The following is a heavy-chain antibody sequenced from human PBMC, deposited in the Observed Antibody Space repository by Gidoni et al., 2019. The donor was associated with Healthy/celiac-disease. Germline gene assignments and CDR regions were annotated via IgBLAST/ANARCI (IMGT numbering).Heavy chain of an antibody. CDR1: GLTFSSYA. J-gene: IGHJ3*01. V-gene: IGHV3-30-3*01. CDR3: AREMATP. CDR2: ISYDGSNK. Sequence: QVPLVESGGGLVHPVRSLRLSCAATGLTFSSYAMHWVRQAPGKGLEWVAVISYDGSNKYYADSVKGRFTISRDNSKNTLYLQMNSLRAEDTAVYYCAREMATPWGQGTMVTVSS. D-gene: IGHD5-12*01.